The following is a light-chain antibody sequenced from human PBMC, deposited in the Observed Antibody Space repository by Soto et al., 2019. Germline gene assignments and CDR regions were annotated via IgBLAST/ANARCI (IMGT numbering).Light chain of an antibody. CDR2: AAS. J-gene: IGKJ1*01. V-gene: IGKV1-17*01. CDR1: QGIRID. CDR3: LQHNSYPWT. Sequence: DIQMTQSPSSLSASVGDRVTITCRASQGIRIDLGWYQQKPGKAPKRLIYAASSLDSGVPSRFSGSGSGTEFTLTISSLQPEDFATYYCLQHNSYPWTFDQGTKVEIK.